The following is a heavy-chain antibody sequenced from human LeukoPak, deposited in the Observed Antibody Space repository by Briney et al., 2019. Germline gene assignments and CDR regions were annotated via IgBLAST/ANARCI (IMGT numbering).Heavy chain of an antibody. D-gene: IGHD6-13*01. V-gene: IGHV3-23*01. J-gene: IGHJ4*02. Sequence: GGSLRLSCAAYGFTSSNYAMSWVRQAPGKGLEWVSTISGSSGGTYYADSVKGRFTASRDNSKNTLYLQMHSLRAEDTAVYYCVKDYSTIAAAANPLFDYWGQGALVTVSS. CDR3: VKDYSTIAAAANPLFDY. CDR1: GFTSSNYA. CDR2: ISGSSGGT.